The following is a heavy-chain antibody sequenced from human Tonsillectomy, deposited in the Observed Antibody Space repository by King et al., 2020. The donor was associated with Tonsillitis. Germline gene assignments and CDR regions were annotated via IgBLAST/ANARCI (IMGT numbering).Heavy chain of an antibody. D-gene: IGHD3-22*01. Sequence: VQLVESGGGLVQPGRSLRLSCAASGFTFDDYAMHWVRQAPGKGLEWVSGISWNSGSIGYADSVKGRFTISRDNAKNSLYLQMNSLRAEDTALYYCAKAGPGRDSSGYQHYYGMDVWGQGTTVTVSS. CDR3: AKAGPGRDSSGYQHYYGMDV. CDR1: GFTFDDYA. V-gene: IGHV3-9*01. J-gene: IGHJ6*02. CDR2: ISWNSGSI.